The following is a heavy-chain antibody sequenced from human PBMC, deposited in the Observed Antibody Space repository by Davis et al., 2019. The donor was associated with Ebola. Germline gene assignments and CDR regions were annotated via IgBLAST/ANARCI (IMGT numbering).Heavy chain of an antibody. Sequence: SETLSLTCTVSGYSISSGYYWGWIRQPPGKGLEWIGSIYHSGSTYYNPSLKSRVTISVDTSKNQFSLKLSSVTAADTAVYYCARVGSKQGLDPWGQGTLVTVSS. V-gene: IGHV4-38-2*02. CDR1: GYSISSGYY. CDR2: IYHSGST. CDR3: ARVGSKQGLDP. J-gene: IGHJ5*02. D-gene: IGHD6-13*01.